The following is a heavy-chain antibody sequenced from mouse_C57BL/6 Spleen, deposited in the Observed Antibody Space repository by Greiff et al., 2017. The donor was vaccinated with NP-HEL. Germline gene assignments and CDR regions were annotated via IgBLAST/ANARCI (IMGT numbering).Heavy chain of an antibody. V-gene: IGHV3-6*01. J-gene: IGHJ1*03. CDR2: ISYDGSN. Sequence: VQLQQSGPGLVKPSQSLSLTCSVTGYSITSGYYWNWIRQFPGNKLEWMGYISYDGSNNYNPSLKNRISITRDTSKNQFFLKLNSVTTEDTATYYCARNYGREYFDVWGTGTTVTVSS. CDR1: GYSITSGYY. CDR3: ARNYGREYFDV. D-gene: IGHD1-1*01.